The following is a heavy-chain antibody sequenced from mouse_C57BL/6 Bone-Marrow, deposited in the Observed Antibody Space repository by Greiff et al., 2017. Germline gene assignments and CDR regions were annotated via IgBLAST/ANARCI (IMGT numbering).Heavy chain of an antibody. J-gene: IGHJ1*03. CDR3: TRVGYDYDEGYFDV. V-gene: IGHV5-9-1*02. D-gene: IGHD2-4*01. CDR2: ISSGGDYI. Sequence: EVQLVESGEGLVKPGGSLKLSCAASGFTFSSYAMSWVRQTPEKRLEWVAYISSGGDYIYYADTVKGRFTISRDNARNTLYLQMSSLKSEDTAMYYCTRVGYDYDEGYFDVWGTGTTVTVSS. CDR1: GFTFSSYA.